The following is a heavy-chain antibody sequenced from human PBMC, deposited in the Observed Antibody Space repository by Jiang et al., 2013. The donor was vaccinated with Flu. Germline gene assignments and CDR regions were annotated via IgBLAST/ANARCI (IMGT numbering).Heavy chain of an antibody. CDR2: IDWDDDK. V-gene: IGHV2-70*11. CDR1: GFSLSTSGMC. J-gene: IGHJ3*02. Sequence: TLTLTCTFSGFSLSTSGMCVSWIRQPPGKALEWLARIDWDDDKYYSTSLKTRLTISKDTSKNQVVLTMTNMDPVDTATYYCARRRITMVRGVPSDAFDIWGQGTMVTVSS. CDR3: ARRRITMVRGVPSDAFDI. D-gene: IGHD3-10*01.